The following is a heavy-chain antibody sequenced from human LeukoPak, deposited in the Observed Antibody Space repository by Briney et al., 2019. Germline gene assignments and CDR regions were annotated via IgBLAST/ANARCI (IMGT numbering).Heavy chain of an antibody. Sequence: ASVKVSCKASGYTFTSYGISWVRQAPGQGLEWMGWISAYNGNTNYAQKLQGRVTMTTDTSTSTAYMELRSLRSDDTAVYYCARELRDYDFWSGKGYYYGMDVWGQGTTVTVSS. CDR2: ISAYNGNT. CDR1: GYTFTSYG. CDR3: ARELRDYDFWSGKGYYYGMDV. V-gene: IGHV1-18*01. J-gene: IGHJ6*02. D-gene: IGHD3-3*01.